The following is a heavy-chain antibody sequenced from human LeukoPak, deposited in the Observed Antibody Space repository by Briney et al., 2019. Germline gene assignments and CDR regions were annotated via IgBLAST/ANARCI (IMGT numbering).Heavy chain of an antibody. D-gene: IGHD5-12*01. J-gene: IGHJ4*02. CDR1: GYSISSGYY. CDR2: IYHSGST. Sequence: SETLSLTCTVAGYSISSGYYWGWIRQPPGKGLEWIGNIYHSGSTYYNPSLKSRVTISVDTSKNQFSLKLSSVTAADTAVYYCARVPGPGYSGYDFSGWYGVFDYWGQGTLVTVSS. V-gene: IGHV4-38-2*02. CDR3: ARVPGPGYSGYDFSGWYGVFDY.